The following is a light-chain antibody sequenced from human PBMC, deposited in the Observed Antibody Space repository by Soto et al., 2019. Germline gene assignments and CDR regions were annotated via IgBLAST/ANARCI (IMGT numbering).Light chain of an antibody. CDR1: QDISNF. Sequence: DIQMTQSPSSLSASVGDRVTITCQASQDISNFLNWYHQTAGKAPRLLIYDVSSLQPGVASRFSGSGSGTEFTLTISSLQPDDFATYYCQQYNSYSPTFGQGTKVDI. V-gene: IGKV1-33*01. J-gene: IGKJ1*01. CDR3: QQYNSYSPT. CDR2: DVS.